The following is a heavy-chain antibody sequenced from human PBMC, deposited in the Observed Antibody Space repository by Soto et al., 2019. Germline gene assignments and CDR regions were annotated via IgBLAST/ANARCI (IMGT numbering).Heavy chain of an antibody. J-gene: IGHJ3*02. CDR2: IKGDGSAK. V-gene: IGHV3-7*05. CDR1: GFTFGNYW. CDR3: ARDVSPGSSGNYLDAFDI. D-gene: IGHD4-4*01. Sequence: EVQLVESGGGLVQPGGSLRLSCAASGFTFGNYWMTWVRQAPGKGLEWVANIKGDGSAKSYLDSVRGRFTVSRDNAENSMFQQMNILRAEDTALYYCARDVSPGSSGNYLDAFDIWGQGTMVTVS.